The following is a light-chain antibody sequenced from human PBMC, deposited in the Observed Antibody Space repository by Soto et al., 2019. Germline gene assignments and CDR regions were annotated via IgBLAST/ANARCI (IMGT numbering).Light chain of an antibody. CDR1: QSVSRY. Sequence: EIVLTQSPATLSLSPGERATLSCRASQSVSRYLAWYEQKPGQPPRLLIYDASNRATGIPARFGGSGSGTDFTLTISSLEPEGFAVYYCQQRINWPVTFGVGTKVEIK. V-gene: IGKV3-11*01. J-gene: IGKJ4*01. CDR3: QQRINWPVT. CDR2: DAS.